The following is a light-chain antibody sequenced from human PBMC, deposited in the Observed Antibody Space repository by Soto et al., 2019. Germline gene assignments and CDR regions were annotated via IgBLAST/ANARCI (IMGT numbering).Light chain of an antibody. CDR3: QHYDIWLYT. CDR2: AAS. CDR1: QAVSSN. J-gene: IGKJ3*01. V-gene: IGKV3-15*01. Sequence: GVSISVVAVSLNTGERATLSCRASQAVSSNLAWYQQKPGQAPRLLIYAASTRAAGIPDRFSGSGSGTGFTLTISCLQSEDFARYYSQHYDIWLYTSAPVSKADIK.